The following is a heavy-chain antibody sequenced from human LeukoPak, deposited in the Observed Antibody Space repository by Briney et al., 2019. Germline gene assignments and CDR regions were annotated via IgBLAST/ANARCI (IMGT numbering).Heavy chain of an antibody. CDR1: GYTFTSYD. V-gene: IGHV1-8*01. CDR2: MNPSSGNT. CDR3: ARWGYDILTGYDLYYYGMDV. J-gene: IGHJ6*02. D-gene: IGHD3-9*01. Sequence: ASVKVSCKASGYTFTSYDINWVRQATGQGLEWMGWMNPSSGNTGYAQKFQGRVTMTRNTSISTAYMELSSLRSEDTAVYYCARWGYDILTGYDLYYYGMDVWGQGTTVTVSS.